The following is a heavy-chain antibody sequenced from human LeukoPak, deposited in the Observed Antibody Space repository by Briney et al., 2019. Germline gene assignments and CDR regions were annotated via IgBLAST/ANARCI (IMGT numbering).Heavy chain of an antibody. V-gene: IGHV3-74*01. D-gene: IGHD2-21*02. CDR3: ARDGFSSAINF. Sequence: GGSLRLSCAASGFTFSSNWMHWVRQAPGKGLVWVSRINEDGSTTNYADSVKGRSTIFRDNAKNSLYLQMNSLRAEDTAVYYCARDGFSSAINFWGQGTLVTVSS. CDR2: INEDGSTT. J-gene: IGHJ4*02. CDR1: GFTFSSNW.